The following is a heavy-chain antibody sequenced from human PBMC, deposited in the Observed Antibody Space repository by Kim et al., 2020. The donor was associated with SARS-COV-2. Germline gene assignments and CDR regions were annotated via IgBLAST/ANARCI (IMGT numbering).Heavy chain of an antibody. Sequence: KGRFTISRDNSKNTLYLQMNSLRAEDTAVYYCAKDYRLYYYDSSAEGDYWGQGTLVTVSS. V-gene: IGHV3-23*01. J-gene: IGHJ4*02. D-gene: IGHD3-22*01. CDR3: AKDYRLYYYDSSAEGDY.